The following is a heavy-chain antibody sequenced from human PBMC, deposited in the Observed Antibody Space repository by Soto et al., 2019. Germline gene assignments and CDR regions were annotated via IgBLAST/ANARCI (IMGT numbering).Heavy chain of an antibody. CDR1: GFTFDDYG. Sequence: GGSLRLSCAASGFTFDDYGMSWVRQAPGKGLEWVSGINWNGGSTGYADSVKGRFTISRDNAKNSLYLQMNSLRAEDTALYYCARSTAAAGNVWFDPWGQGTLVTVSS. CDR3: ARSTAAAGNVWFDP. CDR2: INWNGGST. J-gene: IGHJ5*02. D-gene: IGHD6-13*01. V-gene: IGHV3-20*04.